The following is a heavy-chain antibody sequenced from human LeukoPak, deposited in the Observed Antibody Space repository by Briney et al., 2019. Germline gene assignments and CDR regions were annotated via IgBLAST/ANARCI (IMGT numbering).Heavy chain of an antibody. D-gene: IGHD2-15*01. CDR2: IYYTGST. J-gene: IGHJ3*02. V-gene: IGHV4-59*01. CDR3: ARRVVVVTANDKSDAFDM. CDR1: GGSISTYY. Sequence: SETLSLTCTVSGGSISTYYWNWLRQPPGEGLEWIGYIYYTGSTKSNPSLTSRVTISLDTSKNQFSLNLSSVTAADTAVYYCARRVVVVTANDKSDAFDMWGQGTVVTVSS.